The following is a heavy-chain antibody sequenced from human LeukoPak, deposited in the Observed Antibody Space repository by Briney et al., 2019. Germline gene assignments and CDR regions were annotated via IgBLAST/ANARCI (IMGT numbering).Heavy chain of an antibody. CDR1: GGSFSSHN. J-gene: IGHJ4*02. CDR3: ARGPEGSGSYMSDY. V-gene: IGHV4-59*11. CDR2: INDSVTT. Sequence: PSETLSLTCTVSGGSFSSHNWSWIRQPPGKGLEWIVYINDSVTTKYNPSRKSRFIMSVDTSKKQFSLRLTSVTAADTAVNYWARGPEGSGSYMSDYWGQGSRVTASS. D-gene: IGHD3-10*01.